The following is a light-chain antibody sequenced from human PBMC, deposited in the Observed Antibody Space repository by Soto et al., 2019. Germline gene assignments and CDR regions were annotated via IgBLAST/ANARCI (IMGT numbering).Light chain of an antibody. J-gene: IGKJ5*01. V-gene: IGKV3-20*01. CDR2: SAS. CDR1: RSVSGSY. CDR3: QQYGSSPIT. Sequence: IVLTQSPATLSLSPGERVTLSCRASRSVSGSYLAWYQQKPGQAPRVLIYSASLRATGIPDRFSGSGSGTDFSLTISRLEPEDFAVYYCQQYGSSPITFGQGTRLEIK.